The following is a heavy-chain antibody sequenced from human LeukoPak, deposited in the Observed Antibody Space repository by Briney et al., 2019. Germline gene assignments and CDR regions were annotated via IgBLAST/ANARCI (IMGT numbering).Heavy chain of an antibody. V-gene: IGHV4-4*07. CDR2: IYSSGST. CDR1: GRSISSYC. Sequence: PSETLSLTCTVSGRSISSYCWSWIRQPAGKGLEWIGRIYSSGSTNYNPSLKSRVTMSVDTSKNQFSLKLSSVTAADTAVYYCARLTYYYHSSGYYHGYYFDYWGQGTLVTVSS. D-gene: IGHD3-22*01. J-gene: IGHJ4*02. CDR3: ARLTYYYHSSGYYHGYYFDY.